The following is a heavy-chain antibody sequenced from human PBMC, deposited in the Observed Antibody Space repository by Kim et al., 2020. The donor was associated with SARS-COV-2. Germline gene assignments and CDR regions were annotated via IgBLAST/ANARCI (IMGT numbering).Heavy chain of an antibody. CDR2: FDPEDGET. V-gene: IGHV1-24*01. D-gene: IGHD3-9*01. J-gene: IGHJ6*02. CDR3: ATELYYDILTVYYHYYGMDV. CDR1: GYTLTELS. Sequence: ASVKVSCKVSGYTLTELSMHWVRQAPGKGLEWMGGFDPEDGETIYAQKFQGRVTMTEDTSTDTAYMELSSLRSEDTAVYYCATELYYDILTVYYHYYGMDVWGQGTTVTVS.